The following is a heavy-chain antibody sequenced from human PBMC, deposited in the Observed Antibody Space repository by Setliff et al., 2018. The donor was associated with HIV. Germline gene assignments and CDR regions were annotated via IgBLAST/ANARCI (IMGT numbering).Heavy chain of an antibody. CDR1: GGSISSSTYY. Sequence: SETLSLTCTVSGGSISSSTYYWGWIRQPPGKGLEWIGSIYYSGITSYNPSLKSRVTISVDTSKNQFSLKLSSVTAADTAVYYCASPSDQTAGGFDIWGQGTMVTVSS. D-gene: IGHD2-15*01. J-gene: IGHJ3*02. CDR3: ASPSDQTAGGFDI. V-gene: IGHV4-39*07. CDR2: IYYSGIT.